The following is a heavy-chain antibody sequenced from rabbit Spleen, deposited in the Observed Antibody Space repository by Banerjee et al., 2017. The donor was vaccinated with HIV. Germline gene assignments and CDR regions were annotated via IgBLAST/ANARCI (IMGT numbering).Heavy chain of an antibody. Sequence: QSLEESGGDLVKPGASLTLTCKASGLDLSSRYWICWVRQAPGKGLEWIACIDVAKSGDTYYTNWAKGRFTISKTSSPTVTLQMTSLTAADTATYFCARDLAGIIGWNFGLWGQGTLVTVS. CDR2: IDVAKSGDT. V-gene: IGHV1S40*01. CDR1: GLDLSSRYW. CDR3: ARDLAGIIGWNFGL. J-gene: IGHJ4*01. D-gene: IGHD4-1*01.